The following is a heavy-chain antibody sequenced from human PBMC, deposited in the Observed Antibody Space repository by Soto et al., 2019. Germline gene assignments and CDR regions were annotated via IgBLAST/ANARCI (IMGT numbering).Heavy chain of an antibody. Sequence: GGSLRLSCAASGFTFSSYSMNWVRQAPGKGLEWVSSISSSSYIYYADSVKGRFTISRDNAKNSLYLQMNSLRAEDTAVYYCARGSPYSSGWYYFDYWGQGTLVTVSS. CDR2: ISSSSYI. V-gene: IGHV3-21*01. D-gene: IGHD6-19*01. CDR1: GFTFSSYS. J-gene: IGHJ4*02. CDR3: ARGSPYSSGWYYFDY.